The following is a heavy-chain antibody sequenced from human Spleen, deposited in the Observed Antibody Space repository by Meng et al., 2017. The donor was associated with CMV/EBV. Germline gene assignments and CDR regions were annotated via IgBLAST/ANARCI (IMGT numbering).Heavy chain of an antibody. D-gene: IGHD6-13*01. V-gene: IGHV3-48*04. J-gene: IGHJ6*02. CDR1: GFTFSSYS. CDR3: ASRTAAGSIYYYYGMDV. Sequence: GESLKISCAASGFTFSSYSMNWVRQAPGKGLEWVSYISSSSSTIYYADSVKGRFTISRDNAKNSLYLQMNSLRAEDTAVYYCASRTAAGSIYYYYGMDVWGQGTTVTVSS. CDR2: ISSSSSTI.